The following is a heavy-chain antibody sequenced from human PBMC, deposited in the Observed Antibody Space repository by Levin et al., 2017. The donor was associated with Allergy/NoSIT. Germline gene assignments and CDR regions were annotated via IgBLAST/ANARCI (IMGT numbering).Heavy chain of an antibody. CDR2: ISSNGDIT. D-gene: IGHD3-10*01. J-gene: IGHJ4*02. CDR3: VKEKIEITVVRVKPSPFDF. CDR1: GFTFSTYP. V-gene: IGHV3-64D*06. Sequence: GGSLRLSCSASGFTFSTYPMHWVRQAPGRGLEYVSAISSNGDITYYADSVKGRFTISRDNSKNTLYLQMSSLRGADTAVYYCVKEKIEITVVRVKPSPFDFWGQGTLVTVSS.